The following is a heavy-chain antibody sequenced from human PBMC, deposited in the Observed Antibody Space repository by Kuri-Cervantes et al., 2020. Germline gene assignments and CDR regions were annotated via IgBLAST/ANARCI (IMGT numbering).Heavy chain of an antibody. CDR2: MNLNTGNT. Sequence: ASVKVSCKTSGNTFSSYDMTWVRQATGQGLEWMGRMNLNTGNTAYAQKLQVSYTQKLQGRVTMTTDTSTSTAYMELRSLRSDDTAVYYCARDDVWERGMVRGVINNWFDPWGQGTLVTVSS. D-gene: IGHD3-10*01. CDR1: GNTFSSYD. V-gene: IGHV1-8*01. CDR3: ARDDVWERGMVRGVINNWFDP. J-gene: IGHJ5*02.